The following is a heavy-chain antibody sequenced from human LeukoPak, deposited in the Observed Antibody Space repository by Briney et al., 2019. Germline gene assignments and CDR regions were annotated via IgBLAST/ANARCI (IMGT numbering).Heavy chain of an antibody. CDR2: IYTSGST. J-gene: IGHJ4*02. CDR1: GGSISSYY. D-gene: IGHD5-24*01. Sequence: PSETLSLTCTVSGGSISSYYWSWIRRPAGKGLEWIGRIYTSGSTNYNPSLKSRVTMSVDTSKNQFSLKLSSVTAAGTAVYYCARADVYGDGYNYYFDYWGQGTLVTVSS. V-gene: IGHV4-4*07. CDR3: ARADVYGDGYNYYFDY.